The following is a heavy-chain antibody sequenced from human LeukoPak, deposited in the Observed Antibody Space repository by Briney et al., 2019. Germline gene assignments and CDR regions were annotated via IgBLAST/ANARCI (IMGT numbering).Heavy chain of an antibody. J-gene: IGHJ4*02. D-gene: IGHD3-9*01. CDR3: ATASRYFDWLSPSDY. V-gene: IGHV1-2*02. Sequence: ASVKVSCKASGGTFTSYYMHWVRQAPGQGLEWMGWVNPNSGGTNYAQKFQGRVTMTRDTSISTAYMELSRLRSDDTAVYYCATASRYFDWLSPSDYWGQGTLVTVSS. CDR1: GGTFTSYY. CDR2: VNPNSGGT.